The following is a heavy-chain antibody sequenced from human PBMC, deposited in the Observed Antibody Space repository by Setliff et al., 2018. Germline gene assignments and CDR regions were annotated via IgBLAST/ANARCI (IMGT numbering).Heavy chain of an antibody. D-gene: IGHD2-15*01. V-gene: IGHV3-21*01. CDR1: GLSFSTYT. J-gene: IGHJ4*02. Sequence: PGGSLRLSCAASGLSFSTYTMNWVRQAPGKGLEWVSSISGSSRYIYYAGSVKGRFTISRDNAKNSLFLQMNSLRPEDTAVYYCARTCSGSGCYAGLESWGQGTPVTVSS. CDR2: ISGSSRYI. CDR3: ARTCSGSGCYAGLES.